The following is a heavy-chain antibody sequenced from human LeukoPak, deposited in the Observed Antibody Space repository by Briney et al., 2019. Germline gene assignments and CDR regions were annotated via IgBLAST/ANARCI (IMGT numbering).Heavy chain of an antibody. CDR3: ARSVSYYDILTGYYNNYFDY. J-gene: IGHJ4*02. D-gene: IGHD3-9*01. Sequence: ASETLSLTCTVSGGSISSSSYYWGRIRQPPGKGLEWIGSIYYSGSTYYNPSLKSRVTISVDTSKNQFSLKLSSVTAADTAVYYCARSVSYYDILTGYYNNYFDYWGQGTLVTVSS. V-gene: IGHV4-39*07. CDR2: IYYSGST. CDR1: GGSISSSSYY.